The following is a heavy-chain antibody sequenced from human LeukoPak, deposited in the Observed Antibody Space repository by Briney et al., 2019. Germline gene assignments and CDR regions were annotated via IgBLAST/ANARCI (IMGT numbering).Heavy chain of an antibody. V-gene: IGHV1-46*01. CDR2: INPSGGST. CDR3: ARTSGDQRGAFDI. J-gene: IGHJ3*02. D-gene: IGHD4-17*01. Sequence: ASVKVSCKASGYTFTSYDINWVRQATGQGLEWMGIINPSGGSTSYAQKFQGRVTMTRDTSTSTVYMEVSSLKSEDTAVYYCARTSGDQRGAFDIWGQGTMVTVSS. CDR1: GYTFTSYD.